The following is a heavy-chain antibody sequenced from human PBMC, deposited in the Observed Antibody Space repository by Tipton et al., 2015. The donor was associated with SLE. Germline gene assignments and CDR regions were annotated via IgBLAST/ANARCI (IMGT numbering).Heavy chain of an antibody. CDR3: ARAGAGYYYMDV. CDR1: GGSISSYY. J-gene: IGHJ6*03. CDR2: IYYSGST. V-gene: IGHV4-59*01. Sequence: LRLSCTVSGGSISSYYWSWIRQPPGKGLEWIGYIYYSGSTNYNPSLKSRVTISVDTSKNQFSLKLSSVTAADTAVYYCARAGAGYYYMDVWGKGTTVTVSS.